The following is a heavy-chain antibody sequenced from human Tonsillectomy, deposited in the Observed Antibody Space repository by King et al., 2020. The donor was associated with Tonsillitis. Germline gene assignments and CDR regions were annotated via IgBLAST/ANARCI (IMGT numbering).Heavy chain of an antibody. CDR1: GFTFSDYY. CDR2: ISSSGSTI. D-gene: IGHD6-6*01. J-gene: IGHJ2*01. V-gene: IGHV3-11*01. Sequence: HVQLVESGGGLVKPGGSLRLSCAVSGFTFSDYYMSWIRQAPGKGLEWVSYISSSGSTIYYADSVKGRFTISRDNAKNSLYLQMNSLRAEDTAVYYCARPLVRGKASYWDFDLWGRGPLVTVS. CDR3: ARPLVRGKASYWDFDL.